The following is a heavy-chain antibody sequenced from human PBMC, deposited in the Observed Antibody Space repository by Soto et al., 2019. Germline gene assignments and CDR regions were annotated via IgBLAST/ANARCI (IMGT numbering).Heavy chain of an antibody. Sequence: QVQLVQSGAEVKKPGASVKVSCKTSGYTFAAYYIHWIRQAPGQGLEWMGWINPTSGGTFYAQNCQDRVTMTWATSSSTAYMELRRLNCDDTAVYYCARDPDYGDYWGYFFDSWGQGTPVTVS. CDR1: GYTFAAYY. J-gene: IGHJ5*01. D-gene: IGHD4-17*01. CDR3: ARDPDYGDYWGYFFDS. V-gene: IGHV1-2*02. CDR2: INPTSGGT.